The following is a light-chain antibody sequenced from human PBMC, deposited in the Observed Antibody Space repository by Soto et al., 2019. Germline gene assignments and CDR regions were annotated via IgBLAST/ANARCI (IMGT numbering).Light chain of an antibody. CDR1: SSNIGAGYD. J-gene: IGLJ3*02. CDR2: GNS. V-gene: IGLV1-40*01. Sequence: QSVLTQPPSVSGAPGQRVTISCTGSSSNIGAGYDVHWYQQLPGTAPKLLLYGNSNRPSGVPDRFSGSKSGTSASLAITGLQAGDEADYYRQSYDSSLSGWVFGGGTKLTVL. CDR3: QSYDSSLSGWV.